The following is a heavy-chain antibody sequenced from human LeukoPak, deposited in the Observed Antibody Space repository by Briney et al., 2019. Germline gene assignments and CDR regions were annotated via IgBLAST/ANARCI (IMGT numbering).Heavy chain of an antibody. D-gene: IGHD2-15*01. CDR3: ARSPIGYCSGGSCFFDYYYMDV. J-gene: IGHJ6*03. CDR1: GYTFTSYY. CDR2: INPSGGST. Sequence: ASVKVSCKASGYTFTSYYMHWVRQAPGQGLEWMGIINPSGGSTSYVQKFQGRVTMTRDMSTSTVYMELSSLRSEDTAVYYCARSPIGYCSGGSCFFDYYYMDVWGKGTTVTVSS. V-gene: IGHV1-46*01.